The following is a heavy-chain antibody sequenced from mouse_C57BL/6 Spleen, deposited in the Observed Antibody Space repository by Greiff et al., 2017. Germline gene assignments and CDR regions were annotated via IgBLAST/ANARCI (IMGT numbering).Heavy chain of an antibody. CDR3: TVSTMVTYYAMDY. D-gene: IGHD2-1*01. CDR1: GFNIKDDY. J-gene: IGHJ4*01. CDR2: IDPENGDT. V-gene: IGHV14-4*01. Sequence: VQLQQSGAELVRPGASVKLSCTASGFNIKDDYMHWVKQRPEQGLEWIGWIDPENGDTEYASKFQGKATITADTSSNTAYLQLSSLTSEDTAVYYCTVSTMVTYYAMDYWGQGTSVTVSS.